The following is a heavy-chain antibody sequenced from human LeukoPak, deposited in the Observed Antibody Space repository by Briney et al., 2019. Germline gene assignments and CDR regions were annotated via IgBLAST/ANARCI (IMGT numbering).Heavy chain of an antibody. D-gene: IGHD3-3*01. CDR3: AKSGLKTSSYYMDV. CDR2: INHSGST. J-gene: IGHJ6*03. V-gene: IGHV4-34*01. CDR1: GGSFSGYY. Sequence: SETLSLTCAVYGGSFSGYYWNWIRQPPGKGLEWIGEINHSGSTNYNPSLKSRVIISVDTAKNQFSLELSSVTAADTAVYYCAKSGLKTSSYYMDVWDKGTTVTVSS.